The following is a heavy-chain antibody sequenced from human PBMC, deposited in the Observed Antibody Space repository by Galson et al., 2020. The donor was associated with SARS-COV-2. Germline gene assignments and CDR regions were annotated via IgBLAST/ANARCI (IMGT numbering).Heavy chain of an antibody. D-gene: IGHD1-26*01. CDR2: ISGSGGST. CDR1: GFTFSSYA. Sequence: GGSLRLSCAASGFTFSSYAMSWVRQAPGKGLEWVSAISGSGGSTYYADSVKGRFTISRDNSKNTLYLQMNSLRAEDTAVYYCAKEMSSSGHDPNWFDPWGQGTLVTVSS. V-gene: IGHV3-23*01. J-gene: IGHJ5*02. CDR3: AKEMSSSGHDPNWFDP.